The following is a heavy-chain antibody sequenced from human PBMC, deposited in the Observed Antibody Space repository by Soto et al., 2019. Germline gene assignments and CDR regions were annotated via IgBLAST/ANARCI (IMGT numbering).Heavy chain of an antibody. CDR3: ARGIVVVPASYYYYMDV. J-gene: IGHJ6*03. CDR2: INHSGST. V-gene: IGHV4-34*01. D-gene: IGHD2-2*01. CDR1: GGSFSGYY. Sequence: SETLSLTCAVYGGSFSGYYWSWIRQPPGKGLEWIGEINHSGSTNYNPSLKSRVTISVDTSKNQFSLKLSSVTAADTAVYYCARGIVVVPASYYYYMDVWGKGTTVTVSS.